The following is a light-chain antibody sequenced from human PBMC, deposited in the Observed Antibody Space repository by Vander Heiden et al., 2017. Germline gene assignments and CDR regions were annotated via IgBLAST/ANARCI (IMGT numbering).Light chain of an antibody. Sequence: QSILTQPPSASGTPGQGVAISCSGSSIGSYSVSGYQHLPGTAPTLLIYSDNQRPSGVPDRFSGSKSGTSASLAISGLQSEDEADYYCAAWDDSLNGRWVFGGGTKLTVL. CDR3: AAWDDSLNGRWV. CDR1: SSIGSYS. CDR2: SDN. V-gene: IGLV1-44*01. J-gene: IGLJ2*01.